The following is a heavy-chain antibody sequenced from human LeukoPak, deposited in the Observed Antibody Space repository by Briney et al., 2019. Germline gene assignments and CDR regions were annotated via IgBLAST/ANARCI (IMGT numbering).Heavy chain of an antibody. CDR2: IIPIFGTA. CDR3: AREYCSGTSCYSRLDY. J-gene: IGHJ4*02. CDR1: GGTFSSYA. Sequence: GASVKVSCKASGGTFSSYAISWVRQAPGQGLEWMGGIIPIFGTANYAQKFQGRVTITADESTSTAYMELSRLRSDDTAVYYCAREYCSGTSCYSRLDYWGQGTLVTVSS. D-gene: IGHD2-15*01. V-gene: IGHV1-69*13.